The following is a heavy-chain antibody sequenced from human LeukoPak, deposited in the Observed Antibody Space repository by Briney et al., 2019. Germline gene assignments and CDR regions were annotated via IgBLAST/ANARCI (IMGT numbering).Heavy chain of an antibody. CDR2: IYPGDSDT. J-gene: IGHJ3*02. V-gene: IGHV5-51*01. CDR3: ATKNPQLEGFDAFDI. Sequence: KISCKGSGYSFTSYWIGWVRQMPGKGLEWMGLIYPGDSDTRYSPSFQGQVTISADKSISTAYLQWSSLKASDTAMYYCATKNPQLEGFDAFDIWGQGTMVTVSS. CDR1: GYSFTSYW. D-gene: IGHD3-10*01.